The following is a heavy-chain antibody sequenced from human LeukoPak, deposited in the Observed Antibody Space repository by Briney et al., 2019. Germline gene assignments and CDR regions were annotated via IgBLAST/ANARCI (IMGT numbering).Heavy chain of an antibody. Sequence: SETLSLTCTVSGGSISSGGYYWSWIRRHPGKGLEWIGYIYYSGSTYYNPSPKSRVTISVDTSKNQFSLKLSSVTAADTAVYYCARLVVVAATRYYFGYWGQGTLVTVSS. J-gene: IGHJ4*02. CDR3: ARLVVVAATRYYFGY. CDR2: IYYSGST. D-gene: IGHD2-15*01. V-gene: IGHV4-31*03. CDR1: GGSISSGGYY.